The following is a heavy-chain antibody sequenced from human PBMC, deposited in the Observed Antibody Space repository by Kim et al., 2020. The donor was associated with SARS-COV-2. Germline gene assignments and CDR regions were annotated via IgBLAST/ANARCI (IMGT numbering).Heavy chain of an antibody. D-gene: IGHD2-15*01. V-gene: IGHV3-30*18. CDR2: ISYDGSNK. CDR1: GFTFSSYG. J-gene: IGHJ4*02. CDR3: AKDPLDLGYCSGGSCRGGFDY. Sequence: GGSLRLSCAASGFTFSSYGMHWVRQAPGKGLEWVAVISYDGSNKYYADSVKGRFTISRDNSKNTLYLQMNSLRAEDTAVYYCAKDPLDLGYCSGGSCRGGFDYWGQGTLVTVSS.